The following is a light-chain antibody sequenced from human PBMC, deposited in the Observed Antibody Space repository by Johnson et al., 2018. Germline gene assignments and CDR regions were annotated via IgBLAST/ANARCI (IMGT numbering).Light chain of an antibody. CDR3: GTWDSSLSAGNV. V-gene: IGLV1-51*02. CDR2: ENN. J-gene: IGLJ1*01. Sequence: QSVLTQPPSVSAAPGQKVTISCSGSSSNIGNNYVSWYQQLPGTAPKLLIYENNKRPSGIPDRFSGSKSGTSATLGITGLKTGDEADYYCGTWDSSLSAGNVFRPGTKVTVL. CDR1: SSNIGNNY.